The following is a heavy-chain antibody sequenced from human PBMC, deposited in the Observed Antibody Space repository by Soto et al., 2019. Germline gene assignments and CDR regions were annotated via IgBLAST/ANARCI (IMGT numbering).Heavy chain of an antibody. J-gene: IGHJ4*02. CDR2: INHYGTT. CDR1: GVSFSGYY. Sequence: PSETLSLTCAVYGVSFSGYYWNWIRQPPGKGLEWIGEINHYGTTNYNPSLKSRVTISLDTSKSQFSLKLSYVTAADTAVYYCARAGDSSSSYSDFWGQGTLVTVSS. D-gene: IGHD6-6*01. CDR3: ARAGDSSSSYSDF. V-gene: IGHV4-34*01.